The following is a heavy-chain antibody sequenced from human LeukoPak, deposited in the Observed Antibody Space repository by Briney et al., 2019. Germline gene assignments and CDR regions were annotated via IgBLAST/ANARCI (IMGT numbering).Heavy chain of an antibody. Sequence: ASVKVSCKASGYTFTSYGISWVRQAPGQGLEWMGWVSAYNGKTNYAHKLHGRVTMTTDTSTSTAYMELRSLRSDDTAVYYCAREEPSGDIDYWGQGTLVTVSS. CDR3: AREEPSGDIDY. V-gene: IGHV1-18*01. CDR1: GYTFTSYG. J-gene: IGHJ4*02. CDR2: VSAYNGKT. D-gene: IGHD3-10*01.